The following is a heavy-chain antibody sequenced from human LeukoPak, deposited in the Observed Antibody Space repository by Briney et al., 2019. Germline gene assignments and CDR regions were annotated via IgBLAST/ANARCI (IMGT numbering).Heavy chain of an antibody. CDR2: MKQDGSER. CDR3: ASGAGWTHDY. CDR1: GFTFSGHW. Sequence: PGGSLRLSCAASGFTFSGHWGNWVRQAQGKWLEWVANMKQDGSERNYVDSVKGRFTISRDNAKNSLYLQMNSLRAEDTAVYYCASGAGWTHDYWGQGTLVTVSS. D-gene: IGHD6-19*01. J-gene: IGHJ4*02. V-gene: IGHV3-7*01.